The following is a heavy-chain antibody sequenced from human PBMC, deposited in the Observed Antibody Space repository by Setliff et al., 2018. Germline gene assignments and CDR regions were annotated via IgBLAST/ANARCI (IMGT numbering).Heavy chain of an antibody. CDR2: IIPIFGTA. D-gene: IGHD3-22*01. Sequence: SVKVSCKASGATFSSYAISWVRQAPGQGLEWMGRIIPIFGTANFAQKFQGRVTITADKSTSTAYMELSSLRSEDTAVYYCARAPSSTVINWFDPWGQGTLVTVSS. V-gene: IGHV1-69*06. CDR1: GATFSSYA. CDR3: ARAPSSTVINWFDP. J-gene: IGHJ5*02.